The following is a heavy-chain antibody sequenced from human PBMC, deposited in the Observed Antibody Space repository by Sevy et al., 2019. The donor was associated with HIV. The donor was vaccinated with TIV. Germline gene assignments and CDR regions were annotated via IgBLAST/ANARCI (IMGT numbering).Heavy chain of an antibody. CDR2: IIPIFGTA. V-gene: IGHV1-69*06. D-gene: IGHD3-22*01. CDR3: ARDWDYDSSGYYFSDAFDI. Sequence: ASVKVSCKASGGTFSSYAISWVRQAPGHGLEWMGGIIPIFGTANYAQKFQGRVTITADKSTSTAYMELSSLRSEDTAVYYCARDWDYDSSGYYFSDAFDIWCQGTMVTVSS. CDR1: GGTFSSYA. J-gene: IGHJ3*02.